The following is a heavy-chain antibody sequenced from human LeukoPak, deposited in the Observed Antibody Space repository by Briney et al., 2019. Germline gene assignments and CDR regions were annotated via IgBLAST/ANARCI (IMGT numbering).Heavy chain of an antibody. D-gene: IGHD2-15*01. J-gene: IGHJ4*02. CDR2: IRYDGSNE. CDR3: AKAPVTSCSGAFCYPFDS. V-gene: IGHV3-30*02. Sequence: GGSLRLSCAASGFTFSSYEMNWVRQAPGKGLEWVSFIRYDGSNEYYADSVRGRFTISRDNSKNTLYLQMNSLRAEDTAVYYCAKAPVTSCSGAFCYPFDSWGQGTLVTVSS. CDR1: GFTFSSYE.